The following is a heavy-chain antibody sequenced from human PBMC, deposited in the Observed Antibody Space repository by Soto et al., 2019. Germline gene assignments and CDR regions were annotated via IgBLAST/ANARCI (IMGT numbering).Heavy chain of an antibody. D-gene: IGHD3-22*01. V-gene: IGHV3-23*01. J-gene: IGHJ4*02. CDR1: GFTFSSYA. Sequence: GSLRLSCAASGFTFSSYAMSWFRQAPGKGLEWVSAISGSGGSTYYADSVKGRFTISRDNSKNTLYLQMNSLRAEDTAVYYCAHSPIVVVIYLFDYWGQGTLVTVSS. CDR3: AHSPIVVVIYLFDY. CDR2: ISGSGGST.